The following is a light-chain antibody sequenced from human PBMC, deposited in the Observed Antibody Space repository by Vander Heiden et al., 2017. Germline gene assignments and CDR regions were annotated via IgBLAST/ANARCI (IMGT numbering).Light chain of an antibody. CDR2: GNS. CDR3: QSYDSSLSGCYV. Sequence: QSVLTQPPSVSGAPGQRVTISCTGSSSNIGAGYDVHWYQQLPGTALKLLIYGNSNRPSGVPDRFSGSKSGTSASLAITGLQAEDEADYYCQSYDSSLSGCYVFGTGTKVTVL. V-gene: IGLV1-40*01. CDR1: SSNIGAGYD. J-gene: IGLJ1*01.